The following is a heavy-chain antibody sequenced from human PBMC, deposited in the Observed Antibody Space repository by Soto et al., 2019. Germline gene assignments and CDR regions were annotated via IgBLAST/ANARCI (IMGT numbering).Heavy chain of an antibody. CDR1: GYTFTSYG. CDR2: ISAYNGNT. J-gene: IGHJ4*02. D-gene: IGHD1-26*01. Sequence: ASVKVSCKASGYTFTSYGISWVRQAPGQGLEWMGWISAYNGNTNYAQKLQGRVTMTTDTSTSTAYMELRSLRSDDTAVYYCARDLSASGGYFIHEYYFDYWGQGTLVTVSS. CDR3: ARDLSASGGYFIHEYYFDY. V-gene: IGHV1-18*04.